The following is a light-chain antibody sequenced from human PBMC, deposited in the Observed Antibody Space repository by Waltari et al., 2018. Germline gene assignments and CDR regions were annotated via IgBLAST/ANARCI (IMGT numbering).Light chain of an antibody. CDR2: AAS. CDR1: QGISKE. J-gene: IGKJ4*01. CDR3: QQDFTTPLT. V-gene: IGKV1-27*01. Sequence: DIQMTQSPSSLSASVGDRVTVTCRASQGISKELSWYQQKPGKAPTLLIYAASSLQTGFSSRFSGSGSGTDFTLIISSLQPEDVATYYCQQDFTTPLTFGGGTKVEIK.